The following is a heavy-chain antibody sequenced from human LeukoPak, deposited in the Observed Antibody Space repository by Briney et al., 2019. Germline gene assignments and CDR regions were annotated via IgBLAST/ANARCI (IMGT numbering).Heavy chain of an antibody. J-gene: IGHJ3*02. V-gene: IGHV4-59*01. CDR3: ARANRDPDAFDI. CDR2: IYYSGST. D-gene: IGHD5-24*01. Sequence: PSETLSLTCTVSGGSISSYYWSWIRQPPGKGLEWIGYIYYSGSTNYNPSLKSRVTISVDTSKNQFSLKLSSVTAADTAVYYCARANRDPDAFDIWGQGTMVTVSS. CDR1: GGSISSYY.